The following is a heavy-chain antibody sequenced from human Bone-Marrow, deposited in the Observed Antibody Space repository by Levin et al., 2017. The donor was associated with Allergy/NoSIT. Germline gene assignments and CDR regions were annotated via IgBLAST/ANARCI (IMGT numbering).Heavy chain of an antibody. CDR1: GFSLSTSGVG. Sequence: GSGPTLVKPTQTLTLTCSFSGFSLSTSGVGVGWIRQPPGKALEWLALIYWDDDKRYSPPLKSRLTITKDTSKNQVVLKMTNMDPVDTATYYCAQTVARGGRVYWGQGTLVTVSS. D-gene: IGHD4-17*01. CDR3: AQTVARGGRVY. J-gene: IGHJ4*02. CDR2: IYWDDDK. V-gene: IGHV2-5*02.